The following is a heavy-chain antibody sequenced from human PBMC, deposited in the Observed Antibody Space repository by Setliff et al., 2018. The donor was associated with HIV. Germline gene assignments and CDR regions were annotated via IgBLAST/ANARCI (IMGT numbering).Heavy chain of an antibody. CDR3: ARPRIQLLGYYYGMDV. Sequence: ASVKVSCKASGYTFTSYYMHWVRQAPGQGLEWMGIINPSGGSTSYAQKFQGRVTMTRDTSTSTVYMELSSLRSEDTAVYYCARPRIQLLGYYYGMDVWGQGTTVTVSS. CDR2: INPSGGST. V-gene: IGHV1-46*01. CDR1: GYTFTSYY. D-gene: IGHD5-18*01. J-gene: IGHJ6*02.